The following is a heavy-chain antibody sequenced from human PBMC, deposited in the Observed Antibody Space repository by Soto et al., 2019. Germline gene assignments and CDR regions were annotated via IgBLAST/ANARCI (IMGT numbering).Heavy chain of an antibody. CDR1: GFTFSTFE. D-gene: IGHD5-12*01. CDR3: SRDTNPYSGYQPNVLDY. Sequence: GGSLRLSCVASGFTFSTFEMNWVRQAPGKGLEWVSYISSSGSPIYYAESVKGRFTISRDTSKNTLYLQIDGVRAEDTAVYYCSRDTNPYSGYQPNVLDYWGHGTLVTVSS. CDR2: ISSSGSPI. V-gene: IGHV3-48*03. J-gene: IGHJ4*01.